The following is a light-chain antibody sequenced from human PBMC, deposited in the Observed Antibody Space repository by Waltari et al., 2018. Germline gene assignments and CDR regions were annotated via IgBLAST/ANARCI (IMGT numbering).Light chain of an antibody. J-gene: IGKJ2*01. Sequence: VLTQSTGTLSLSPGERVTLSCRASQSLTKRYLAWYQQKPGQAPRLLIYGASSRAAGIPDRFSGSGSGTDFTLTISRLEPEDFAVYYCQQYGSSILYTFGQGTKLEIK. CDR2: GAS. V-gene: IGKV3-20*01. CDR1: QSLTKRY. CDR3: QQYGSSILYT.